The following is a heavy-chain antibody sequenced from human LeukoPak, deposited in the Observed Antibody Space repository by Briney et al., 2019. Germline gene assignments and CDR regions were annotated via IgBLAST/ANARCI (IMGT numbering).Heavy chain of an antibody. D-gene: IGHD6-19*01. CDR2: IYSGSNNI. CDR3: AKRISYSSVWYYFDY. J-gene: IGHJ4*02. Sequence: GGSLRHSCAASGVTFSTYSMNWVRQAPGKGLEWVSDIYSGSNNIHYADSVKGRFTISRDNSKNTLYLQMNSLRAEDTAVYYCAKRISYSSVWYYFDYWGQGTLVTVSS. V-gene: IGHV3-48*01. CDR1: GVTFSTYS.